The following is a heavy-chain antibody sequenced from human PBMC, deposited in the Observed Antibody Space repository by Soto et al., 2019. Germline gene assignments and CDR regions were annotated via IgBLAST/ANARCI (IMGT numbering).Heavy chain of an antibody. CDR3: AKVDAYSYRTDH. V-gene: IGHV3-23*01. CDR2: IGRTNNT. J-gene: IGHJ4*02. D-gene: IGHD3-16*02. Sequence: XGSLRLSCAASGFTFSNSAMTGVRQALGKGPEWVSSIGRTNNTHYADSVKGRFAISRDNSQNTLYLQMNSLTAEDTAVYFCAKVDAYSYRTDHWGQGTLVTVSS. CDR1: GFTFSNSA.